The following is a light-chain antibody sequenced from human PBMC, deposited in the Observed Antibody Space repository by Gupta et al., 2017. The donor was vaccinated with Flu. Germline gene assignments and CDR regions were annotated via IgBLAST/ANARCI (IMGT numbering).Light chain of an antibody. Sequence: SDLPTQPPSVSVAPGPAARITCGGNNIGSNSVHWYQQKPGQAPVLVVYDDSHRPSGIPERFSGSNSGNTATLTISRVEAGDEADYYCQVWDSSSDHPVVFGGGTKLTVL. CDR1: NIGSNS. CDR3: QVWDSSSDHPVV. CDR2: DDS. V-gene: IGLV3-21*02. J-gene: IGLJ2*01.